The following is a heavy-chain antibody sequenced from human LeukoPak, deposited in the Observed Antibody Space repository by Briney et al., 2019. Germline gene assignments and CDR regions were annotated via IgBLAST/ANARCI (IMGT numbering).Heavy chain of an antibody. V-gene: IGHV3-21*04. CDR3: AKDPTSIAARPHYFDY. D-gene: IGHD6-6*01. CDR1: GFIFSSYS. CDR2: ISSSSSYI. Sequence: GGSLRLSCAASGFIFSSYSMNWVRQAPGKGLEWVSSISSSSSYIYYADSVKGRFTISRDNAKNTVYLQMNSLRAEDTAVYYCAKDPTSIAARPHYFDYWGQGTLVTVPS. J-gene: IGHJ4*02.